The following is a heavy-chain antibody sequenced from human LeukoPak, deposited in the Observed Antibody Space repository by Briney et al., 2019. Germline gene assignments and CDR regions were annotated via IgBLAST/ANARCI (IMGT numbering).Heavy chain of an antibody. J-gene: IGHJ4*02. CDR1: GGSISSGSYY. V-gene: IGHV4-39*01. Sequence: PSETLSLTCTVSGGSISSGSYYWGRIRQPPGKGLEWIWSIYYSGTTYYNPSLKSRVTISVYTSKNQLSLNLSSVTAADTAVYYCARHSDYGDYLFDYWGQGTLVTVSS. CDR2: IYYSGTT. D-gene: IGHD4-17*01. CDR3: ARHSDYGDYLFDY.